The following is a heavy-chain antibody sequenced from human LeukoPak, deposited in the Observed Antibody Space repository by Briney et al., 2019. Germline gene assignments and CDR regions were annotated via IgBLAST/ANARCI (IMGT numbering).Heavy chain of an antibody. CDR1: GVSISSSSNY. V-gene: IGHV4-39*07. CDR2: IYYSGTT. CDR3: ATTTIRLGY. Sequence: SETLSLTCTVSGVSISSSSNYWGWIRQPPGKGLEWIGSIYYSGTTYYNPSLKSRVTISVDTSKNQFSLKLSSVTAADTAVYYCATTTIRLGYWGQGTLVTVSS. D-gene: IGHD1-26*01. J-gene: IGHJ4*02.